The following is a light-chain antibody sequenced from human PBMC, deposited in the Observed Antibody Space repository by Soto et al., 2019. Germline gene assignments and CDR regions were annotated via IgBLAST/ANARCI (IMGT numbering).Light chain of an antibody. CDR2: DSN. Sequence: QSVLTQPPSVSAAPGQKVTISCSGSSSNIGRNSASWYQQLPGTAPKLLIYDSNKRASGIPDRFSGSKSGTSATLAITGLQTGDEADYYCGTWDSSLNAYVFGTGTKLTVL. CDR1: SSNIGRNS. J-gene: IGLJ1*01. V-gene: IGLV1-51*01. CDR3: GTWDSSLNAYV.